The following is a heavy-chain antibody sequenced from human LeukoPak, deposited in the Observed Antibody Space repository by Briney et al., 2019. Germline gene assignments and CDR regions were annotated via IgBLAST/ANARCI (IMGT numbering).Heavy chain of an antibody. D-gene: IGHD6-25*01. J-gene: IGHJ4*02. CDR1: GCPISTYY. CDR2: VYNAGIT. CDR3: ARSRGLAGAATVIDY. V-gene: IGHV4-59*08. Sequence: SGTLSLTCTVSGCPISTYYWTWIRQSPGQGLEWIGYVYNAGITDYHPSLKSRLTISLDTSKNQFSLRLSSMTAADTAVYYCARSRGLAGAATVIDYWGQGTRVIVSS.